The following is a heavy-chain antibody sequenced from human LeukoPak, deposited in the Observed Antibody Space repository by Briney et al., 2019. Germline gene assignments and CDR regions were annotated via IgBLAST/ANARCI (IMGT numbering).Heavy chain of an antibody. V-gene: IGHV1-8*03. CDR2: MNPNSGNT. D-gene: IGHD6-19*01. Sequence: ASVKVSCKASGGTFSSYAISWVRQAPGQGLEWMGWMNPNSGNTGYAQKFQGGVTITRNTSISTAYMELSSLRSEDTAVYYCARVSLSGWYVYWAQGTLVTVSS. CDR1: GGTFSSYA. CDR3: ARVSLSGWYVY. J-gene: IGHJ4*02.